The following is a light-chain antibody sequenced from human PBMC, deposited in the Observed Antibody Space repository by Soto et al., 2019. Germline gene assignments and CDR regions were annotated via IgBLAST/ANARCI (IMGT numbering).Light chain of an antibody. J-gene: IGKJ1*01. V-gene: IGKV1-5*03. CDR1: QSISNW. CDR2: KTS. CDR3: QQYNSYSET. Sequence: DIQMTQSPSTLSASVGDRVTITCRASQSISNWLAWYQQKPGKAPKLLIYKTSNLDSGVPSRFSCSGSGTEFTLTISSLQPDDFATYYCQQYNSYSETFGQGTKVDIK.